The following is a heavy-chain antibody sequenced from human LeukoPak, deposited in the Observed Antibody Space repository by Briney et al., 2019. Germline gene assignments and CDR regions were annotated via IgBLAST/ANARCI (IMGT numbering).Heavy chain of an antibody. CDR1: GGSISSGSYY. J-gene: IGHJ3*02. Sequence: SETLSLTCSVSGGSISSGSYYWSWIRQPAGKGLEWIGRIYTSGRTNYNPSLKSRVTISVDTSKNQFSLELSSVTAADTAVYYCARDFHSSGYYVFDIWAKGQRSSSLQ. V-gene: IGHV4-61*02. CDR3: ARDFHSSGYYVFDI. CDR2: IYTSGRT. D-gene: IGHD3-22*01.